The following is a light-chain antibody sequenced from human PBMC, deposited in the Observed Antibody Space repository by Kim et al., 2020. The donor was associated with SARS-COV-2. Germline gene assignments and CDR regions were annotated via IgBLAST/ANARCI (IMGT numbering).Light chain of an antibody. J-gene: IGLJ3*02. Sequence: SYELTQPPSVSVSPGQTASITCSGDRLGDKYVCWYQQKPGQSPVVVIYEDSKRPSGIPERFSGSNSGNTATLTISGTQAMDEADYYCQAWDSNTGVFGGGTQLTVL. V-gene: IGLV3-1*01. CDR2: EDS. CDR3: QAWDSNTGV. CDR1: RLGDKY.